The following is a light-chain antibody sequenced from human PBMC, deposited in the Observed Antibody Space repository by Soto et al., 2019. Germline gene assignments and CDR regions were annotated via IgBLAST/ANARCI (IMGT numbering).Light chain of an antibody. V-gene: IGKV3-20*01. CDR2: GAS. CDR1: QSVSSSY. CDR3: QQYGSSPYT. J-gene: IGKJ2*01. Sequence: EIVLTQSPGTLSLSPGERATLSCRASQSVSSSYLAWYQQKPGQAPRLLIYGASSRATGIPDRFSGSGSGTDFTLTISRLEPEDLAGYYGQQYGSSPYTFGQGTKLEIK.